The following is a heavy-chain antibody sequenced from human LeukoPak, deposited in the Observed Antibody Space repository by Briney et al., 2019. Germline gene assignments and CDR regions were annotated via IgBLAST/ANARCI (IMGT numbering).Heavy chain of an antibody. D-gene: IGHD3-22*01. CDR1: GYTFTGYY. V-gene: IGHV1-2*02. J-gene: IGHJ4*02. Sequence: AVKVSCKSSGYTFTGYYMHWVRQAPGQGLEWMGWINPNSGATNYALEFPGRVTMTRDTSITTAYMELSRLRSDDTAVYYCAVLKYPVVWGQGTLVTVSS. CDR2: INPNSGAT. CDR3: AVLKYPVV.